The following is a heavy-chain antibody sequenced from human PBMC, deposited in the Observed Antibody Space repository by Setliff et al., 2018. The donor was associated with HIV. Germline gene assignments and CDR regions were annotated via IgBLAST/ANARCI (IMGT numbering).Heavy chain of an antibody. CDR2: IDYSGST. CDR1: GGSISEYY. Sequence: PSETLSLTCTVSGGSISEYYWSWIRQPPGKGLEWIGYIDYSGSTNYNPSLESRVTISLDTSKNQFSLRLTSVTAADTAVYYCARVRSYGSAYDAFDVWGPGTMVTVSS. J-gene: IGHJ3*01. V-gene: IGHV4-59*08. D-gene: IGHD3-10*01. CDR3: ARVRSYGSAYDAFDV.